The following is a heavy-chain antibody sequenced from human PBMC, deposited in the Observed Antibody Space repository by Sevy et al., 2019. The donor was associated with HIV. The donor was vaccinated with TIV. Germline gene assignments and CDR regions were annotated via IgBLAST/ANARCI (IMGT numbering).Heavy chain of an antibody. D-gene: IGHD3-22*01. Sequence: ASVKVSCKVSGSTLTRLAIHWVRQAPGTGPEWMGSFDPEDAETIYSQKFQGRVTMTEDTSTDTGYMELSSLRSEDTAVYYCATTEDYYDSSGSPFDDWGQGTLVTVSS. CDR3: ATTEDYYDSSGSPFDD. CDR1: GSTLTRLA. J-gene: IGHJ4*02. V-gene: IGHV1-24*01. CDR2: FDPEDAET.